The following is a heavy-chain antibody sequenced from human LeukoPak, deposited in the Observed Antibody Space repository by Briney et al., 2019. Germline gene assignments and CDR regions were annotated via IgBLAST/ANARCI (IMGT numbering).Heavy chain of an antibody. V-gene: IGHV3-30-3*01. CDR3: ARGPPDGWEVYCDH. Sequence: GGSLTLSCVASGFSFGAYALHWVRQSPGKGLEWVALISYDGSRQWYADSVRGRFTVSRDNPVNTLFLQMNSLTTEDTAVYYCARGPPDGWEVYCDHWGQGTLVTVAS. CDR1: GFSFGAYA. J-gene: IGHJ4*02. CDR2: ISYDGSRQ. D-gene: IGHD1-26*01.